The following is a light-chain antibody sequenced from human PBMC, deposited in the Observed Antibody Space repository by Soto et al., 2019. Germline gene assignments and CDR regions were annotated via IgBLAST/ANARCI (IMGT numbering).Light chain of an antibody. V-gene: IGKV3-15*01. J-gene: IGKJ5*01. CDR1: QSVNSN. CDR2: GAS. Sequence: EIVMTQSPATLSVSPGERATFSCRASQSVNSNLAWYHLKPGQAPRLLLYGASIRATDVPARFSGGGSGTEFTLTISSLQSEDFVVYYCQQYNSWPPITFGQGTRLEIK. CDR3: QQYNSWPPIT.